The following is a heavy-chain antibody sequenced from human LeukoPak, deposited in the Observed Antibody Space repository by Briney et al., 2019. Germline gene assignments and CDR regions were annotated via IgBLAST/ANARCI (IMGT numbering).Heavy chain of an antibody. CDR2: VSGSGGNM. V-gene: IGHV3-23*01. D-gene: IGHD6-6*01. Sequence: GGSLRLSCTATGFTFSNFGMAWVRQAPGQGLEWVSTVSGSGGNMYQADSVKGRFTISRDNSRSTLYLQMNSLRAEDTAVYYCAKDAGPQQLVFFDSWGQGTLVTVSS. J-gene: IGHJ4*02. CDR1: GFTFSNFG. CDR3: AKDAGPQQLVFFDS.